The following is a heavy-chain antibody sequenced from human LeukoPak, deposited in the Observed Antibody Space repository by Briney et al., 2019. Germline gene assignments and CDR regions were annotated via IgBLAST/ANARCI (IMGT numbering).Heavy chain of an antibody. V-gene: IGHV3-20*04. D-gene: IGHD6-13*01. CDR1: GFTFDDYG. Sequence: RPGGSLRLSCAASGFTFDDYGMSWVRHAPGKGLEWVSGINWNGGSTSYADSVKGRFTVSRDNAKNTLSLQMNSLRAEDTAVYYCARDRSISAAGDTYWGQGTLVTVSS. CDR3: ARDRSISAAGDTY. CDR2: INWNGGST. J-gene: IGHJ4*02.